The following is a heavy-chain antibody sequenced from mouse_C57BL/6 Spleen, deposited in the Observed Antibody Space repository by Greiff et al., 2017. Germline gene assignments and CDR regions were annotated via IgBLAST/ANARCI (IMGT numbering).Heavy chain of an antibody. D-gene: IGHD2-4*01. CDR2: ISPNYGTT. V-gene: IGHV1-39*01. CDR3: ARGYDYDGGCAY. Sequence: EVQLQQSGPGLVKPGASVKISCTSSGYSFTDYNMNWVQQSNEKSLEWIGVISPNYGTTSYNQTFKGKATLPVDHSSSTANMQLNSLTSVDSAVNSVARGYDYDGGCAYWGQGTLVTVSA. J-gene: IGHJ3*01. CDR1: GYSFTDYN.